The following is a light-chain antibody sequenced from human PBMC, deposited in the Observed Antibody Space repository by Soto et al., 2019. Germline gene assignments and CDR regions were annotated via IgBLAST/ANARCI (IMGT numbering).Light chain of an antibody. J-gene: IGKJ5*01. V-gene: IGKV3-20*01. CDR3: QQYGTSEII. CDR2: DTS. CDR1: QSLTNIF. Sequence: EIVLTQSPGTLSLSPGERATLSCRASQSLTNIFIAWYQQKPGQAPRLLIYDTSSRATGIPDRFSGSGSGTDFTLTISRLETEDFAVFFGQQYGTSEIIFGQGTRLEIK.